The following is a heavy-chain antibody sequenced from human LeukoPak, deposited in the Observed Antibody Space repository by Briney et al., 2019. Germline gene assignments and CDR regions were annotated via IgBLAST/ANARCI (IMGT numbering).Heavy chain of an antibody. CDR2: IGGDGAIT. J-gene: IGHJ6*02. D-gene: IGHD2-15*01. V-gene: IGHV3-43*02. CDR1: RFTFSDYA. Sequence: GGSLRLSCAASRFTFSDYAMHWVRQAPGQGLEWVSLIGGDGAITYYADSVKGRFTISRDNSKNSLYLQVNSLRTEDTALYYCAKDPRYCGGGSCYSGYYGMDVWGHGTTVTVSS. CDR3: AKDPRYCGGGSCYSGYYGMDV.